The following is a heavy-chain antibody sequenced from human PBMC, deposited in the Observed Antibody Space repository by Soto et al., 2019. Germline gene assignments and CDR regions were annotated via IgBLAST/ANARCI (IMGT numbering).Heavy chain of an antibody. J-gene: IGHJ6*02. Sequence: KQSPTLSLTCAISGDSVSSNSAAWNWIRQSPSRGLEWLGRTYYRSKWYNDYAVSVKSRITINPDTSKNQFSLQPNSVTPEDTAVYYCARDPSDSVKSLAVAGEGDYYYYGMDVWGQGTTVTVSS. CDR1: GDSVSSNSAA. V-gene: IGHV6-1*01. CDR2: TYYRSKWYN. D-gene: IGHD6-19*01. CDR3: ARDPSDSVKSLAVAGEGDYYYYGMDV.